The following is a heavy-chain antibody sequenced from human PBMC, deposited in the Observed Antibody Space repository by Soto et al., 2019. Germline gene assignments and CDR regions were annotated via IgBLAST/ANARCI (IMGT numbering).Heavy chain of an antibody. CDR2: ISAFNGYT. CDR1: GYIFNKYG. CDR3: ARHKGLAPYYYYGMDV. V-gene: IGHV1-18*01. Sequence: ASVKVSCKASGYIFNKYGFNWVRQAPGQGLEWMGRISAFNGYTNFAQKFQGRVTLTTDTSTNTAYMELSSLRSDDTAIYYCARHKGLAPYYYYGMDVWGQGTTVTVSS. J-gene: IGHJ6*02.